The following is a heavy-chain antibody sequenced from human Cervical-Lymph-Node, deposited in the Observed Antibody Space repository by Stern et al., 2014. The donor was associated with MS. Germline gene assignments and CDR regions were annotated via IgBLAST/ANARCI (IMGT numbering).Heavy chain of an antibody. D-gene: IGHD3-3*01. CDR1: GFTFSSYG. J-gene: IGHJ4*02. Sequence: MQLEESGGGVVQPGRSLRLSCAASGFTFSSYGMHWVRQAPGKGLEWVAVISYDGSNKYYADSVKGRFTISRDNSKNTLYLQMNSLRAEDTAVYYCAKDRDDFWSGYYPLDYWGQGTLVTVSS. CDR2: ISYDGSNK. CDR3: AKDRDDFWSGYYPLDY. V-gene: IGHV3-30*18.